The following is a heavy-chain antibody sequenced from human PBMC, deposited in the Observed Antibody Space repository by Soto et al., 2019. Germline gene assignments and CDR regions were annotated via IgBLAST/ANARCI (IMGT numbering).Heavy chain of an antibody. CDR1: GYTFTVYY. D-gene: IGHD1-26*01. J-gene: IGHJ4*02. Sequence: QVQLVQSGAEVKKPGASVNVSCKASGYTFTVYYMHWVRKAPGQGLEWMGGINPKSGGTMYPQKFQGRVTMTWDPSISTAYMALTRLRSDDTAVYYCARDLAKGGGSAGFDYWGQGTLVTVSS. CDR3: ARDLAKGGGSAGFDY. CDR2: INPKSGGT. V-gene: IGHV1-2*02.